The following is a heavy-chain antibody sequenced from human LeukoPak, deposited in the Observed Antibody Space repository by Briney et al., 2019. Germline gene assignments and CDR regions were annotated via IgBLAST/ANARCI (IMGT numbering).Heavy chain of an antibody. V-gene: IGHV4-4*07. CDR1: GGSINSYY. D-gene: IGHD4-23*01. CDR2: IYSSGST. CDR3: ARGGKATVVTM. Sequence: SETLSLTCTVSGGSINSYYWSWIRQPAGKGLEWTGRIYSSGSTNYNPSLKSRVSMSVDTSKNQFSLKLTSVTAADTAVYYCARGGKATVVTMWGQGILVTVSS. J-gene: IGHJ4*02.